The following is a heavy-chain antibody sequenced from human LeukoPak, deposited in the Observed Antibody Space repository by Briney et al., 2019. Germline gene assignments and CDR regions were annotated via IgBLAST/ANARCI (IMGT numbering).Heavy chain of an antibody. Sequence: GGSLRLSCAVSGFTFSNYGMHWVRQAPGKGLEWVAVISYDGSKNHYADSVKGRFTISRDDSKNTLYLQMNSLRAEDTAVYYCAKRGYSGYNLNNAFDIWGQGTMVTVSS. J-gene: IGHJ3*02. CDR3: AKRGYSGYNLNNAFDI. CDR1: GFTFSNYG. V-gene: IGHV3-30*18. D-gene: IGHD5-12*01. CDR2: ISYDGSKN.